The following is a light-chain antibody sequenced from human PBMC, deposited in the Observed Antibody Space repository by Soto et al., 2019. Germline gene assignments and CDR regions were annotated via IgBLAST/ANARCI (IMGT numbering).Light chain of an antibody. V-gene: IGKV1-5*01. CDR1: QSISSW. CDR3: QQLFDSPIT. Sequence: DIQMTQSPSTLSASVGDRVTITCRASQSISSWLAWYQVKPGKAPKLLIYAASTLESGVPSRFSATVSGTEFSLTITSLQPEDFATYYCQQLFDSPITLGQGTRLEI. J-gene: IGKJ5*01. CDR2: AAS.